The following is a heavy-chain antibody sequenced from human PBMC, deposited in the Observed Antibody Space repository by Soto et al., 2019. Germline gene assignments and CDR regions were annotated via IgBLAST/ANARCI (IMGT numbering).Heavy chain of an antibody. CDR1: GFAFGNYW. D-gene: IGHD3-16*01. V-gene: IGHV3-7*01. CDR2: IKRDASEK. J-gene: IGHJ4*02. Sequence: EVQLVESGGGLVQPGGSLRLSCAASGFAFGNYWMSWVRQVPGKGLEWLGTIKRDASEKKYVDSVRGRFTMSRDNAKTSLYLQMDSLRGEDTAVYYFARDSGYVSASSVNPYLDYWCQGTLVIASS. CDR3: ARDSGYVSASSVNPYLDY.